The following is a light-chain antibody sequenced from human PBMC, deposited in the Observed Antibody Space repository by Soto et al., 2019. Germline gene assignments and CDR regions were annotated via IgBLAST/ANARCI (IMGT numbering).Light chain of an antibody. CDR3: QEYNSIAT. J-gene: IGKJ2*01. CDR1: QSIGAY. V-gene: IGKV1-5*01. Sequence: DIQMTQSPSTLSASVGDRVSITCRASQSIGAYLAWYHQKPGKAPRVLMYDVSTLESGVPSRFSGSGSGTEFTLTISSLQPDDFGNYYCQEYNSIATFGQGTKREIK. CDR2: DVS.